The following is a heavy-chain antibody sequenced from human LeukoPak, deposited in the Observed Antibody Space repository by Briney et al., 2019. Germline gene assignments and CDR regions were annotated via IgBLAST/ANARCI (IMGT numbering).Heavy chain of an antibody. CDR1: GFTFSSYW. J-gene: IGHJ4*02. CDR3: ARGQSPYGSGDFDY. D-gene: IGHD3-10*01. V-gene: IGHV3-7*01. CDR2: IKQDGSEK. Sequence: GGSLRLSCAASGFTFSSYWMSWVRQAPGKGLEWVANIKQDGSEKYYVDSVKGRFTISRDNAKNSLYLQMNSLRAEDTAVYYCARGQSPYGSGDFDYWGQGTLVTVSS.